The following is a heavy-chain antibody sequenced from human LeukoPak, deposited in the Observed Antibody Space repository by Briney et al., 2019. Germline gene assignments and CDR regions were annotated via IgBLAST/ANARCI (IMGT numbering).Heavy chain of an antibody. J-gene: IGHJ4*02. CDR2: IKQDGSEK. Sequence: RGSLRLSCAASGFTLSTSWMGWVRQAPGKGLEWVANIKQDGSEKYYVDSVRGRFAISRDNAKNSLCLQMNSLRAEDTAVYYCARDRFYGDYAGVADYWGQGTLVTVSS. CDR3: ARDRFYGDYAGVADY. CDR1: GFTLSTSW. V-gene: IGHV3-7*01. D-gene: IGHD4-17*01.